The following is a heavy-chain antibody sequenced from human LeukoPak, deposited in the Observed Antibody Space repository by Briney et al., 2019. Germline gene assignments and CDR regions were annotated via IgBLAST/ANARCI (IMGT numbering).Heavy chain of an antibody. CDR2: ISGSGNT. Sequence: PGGSLRLSCAASGFTFSSYAMSWVRQAPGKGLEWVSVISGSGNTFYADSVKGRFTTSRDNSKNTLYLQMNSLRAEDTAVYYCANSERSSWNYYFDYWGQGTLVTVSS. V-gene: IGHV3-23*01. D-gene: IGHD6-13*01. CDR3: ANSERSSWNYYFDY. J-gene: IGHJ4*02. CDR1: GFTFSSYA.